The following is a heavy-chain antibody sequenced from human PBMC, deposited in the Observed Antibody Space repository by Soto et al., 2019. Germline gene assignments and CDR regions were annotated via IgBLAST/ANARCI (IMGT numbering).Heavy chain of an antibody. Sequence: SETLSLTCTVSGGSISSYSWCWIRQPPGKGLEWIGYIYYSGSTNYNPSLKSRVTISVDTSKNQFSLKLSSVTAADTAVYYCARRYGSAIDYWGQGTLVTVSS. J-gene: IGHJ4*02. CDR3: ARRYGSAIDY. V-gene: IGHV4-59*08. CDR1: GGSISSYS. CDR2: IYYSGST. D-gene: IGHD1-26*01.